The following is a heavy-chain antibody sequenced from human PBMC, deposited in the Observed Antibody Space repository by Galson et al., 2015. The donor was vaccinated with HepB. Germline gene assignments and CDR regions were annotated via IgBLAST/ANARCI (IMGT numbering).Heavy chain of an antibody. CDR2: IKQDGSEK. J-gene: IGHJ4*02. CDR1: GFTFSSYW. CDR3: ARSRYSSSWQYYEIDY. Sequence: SLRLSCAASGFTFSSYWMSWVRQAPGKGLEWVANIKQDGSEKYDVDSVKGRFTISRDNAKNSLKLQMNSLRAEDTAVYYCARSRYSSSWQYYEIDYWGQGTLVTVSS. D-gene: IGHD6-13*01. V-gene: IGHV3-7*03.